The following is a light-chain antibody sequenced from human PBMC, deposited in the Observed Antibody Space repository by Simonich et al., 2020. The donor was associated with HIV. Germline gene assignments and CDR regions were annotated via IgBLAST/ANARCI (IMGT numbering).Light chain of an antibody. V-gene: IGKV3-11*01. Sequence: EVVLTQSPATQSLSPGERATLSCRASQSVSRYLAWYQQKPGQAPRLLIYDASNGATGIPARFSGSGSGTDFTLTISSLEPEDFAVYYCQQRSNWPLTFGGGTKVEIK. CDR2: DAS. CDR1: QSVSRY. CDR3: QQRSNWPLT. J-gene: IGKJ4*01.